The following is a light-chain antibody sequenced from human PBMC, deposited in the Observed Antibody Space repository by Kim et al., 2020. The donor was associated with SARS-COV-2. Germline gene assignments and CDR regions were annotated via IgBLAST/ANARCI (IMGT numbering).Light chain of an antibody. Sequence: PGPTASCTCTGDKLGDKYACWYQQKPGQSPVLVIYQDTKRPSGIPERFSGSNSGNTATLTISGTQAMDEADYYCQAWDSNSFYVVFGGGTKVTVL. CDR3: QAWDSNSFYVV. V-gene: IGLV3-1*01. J-gene: IGLJ2*01. CDR1: KLGDKY. CDR2: QDT.